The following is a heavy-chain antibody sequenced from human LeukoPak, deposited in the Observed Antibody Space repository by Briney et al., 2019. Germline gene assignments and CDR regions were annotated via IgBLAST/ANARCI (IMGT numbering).Heavy chain of an antibody. CDR3: ARSAEDSSGGHFDY. J-gene: IGHJ4*02. Sequence: GVSLRLSCAASGFTVSSNYMSWVRQAPGKGLEWVSVIYSGGSTYYADSVKGRFTISRDNSKNTLYLQMNSLRAEDTAGYYCARSAEDSSGGHFDYWGQGTLVTVSS. V-gene: IGHV3-66*02. CDR1: GFTVSSNY. CDR2: IYSGGST. D-gene: IGHD6-19*01.